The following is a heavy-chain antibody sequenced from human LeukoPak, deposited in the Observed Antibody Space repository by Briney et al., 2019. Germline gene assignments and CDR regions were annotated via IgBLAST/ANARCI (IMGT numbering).Heavy chain of an antibody. CDR1: GLTFKSYS. V-gene: IGHV3-21*01. CDR2: ISSTSDYI. D-gene: IGHD3-10*01. J-gene: IGHJ4*02. CDR3: ARDLSYFGSGSYYYFDQ. Sequence: GGSLRLSCAASGLTFKSYSMNWLRQSPGKGLEWVSSISSTSDYIFHADSVKGRFTISRDNAKNSLFLQMNSLRVEDTAVYYCARDLSYFGSGSYYYFDQWGQGTLVTVSS.